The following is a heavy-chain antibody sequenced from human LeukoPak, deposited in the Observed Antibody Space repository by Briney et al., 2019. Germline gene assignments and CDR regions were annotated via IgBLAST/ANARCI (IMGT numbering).Heavy chain of an antibody. CDR2: ISCSGGST. D-gene: IGHD3-16*02. CDR3: AKDSRGYYDYVWGSYLRG. J-gene: IGHJ4*02. V-gene: IGHV3-23*01. CDR1: GFTFSSYA. Sequence: GGSLRLSCAASGFTFSSYAMSWVRQAPGKRLEWVSAISCSGGSTYYADSVKGRFTISRDNSKNTLYLQMNRLRAEDTAVYYCAKDSRGYYDYVWGSYLRGWGQGTLVTVSS.